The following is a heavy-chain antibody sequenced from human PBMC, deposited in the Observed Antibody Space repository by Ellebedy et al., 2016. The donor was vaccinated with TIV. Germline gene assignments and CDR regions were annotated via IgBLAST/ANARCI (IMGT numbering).Heavy chain of an antibody. CDR1: GGSISSYY. Sequence: SETLSLTXTVSGGSISSYYWSWIRQPPGKGLEWIGYIFYSESTNYNPSLKSRVTISVDTSKNQFSLKLSSVTAADTAVYYCARANYYGSGSYRGWFDPWGQGTLVTVSS. D-gene: IGHD3-10*01. CDR2: IFYSEST. J-gene: IGHJ5*02. V-gene: IGHV4-59*12. CDR3: ARANYYGSGSYRGWFDP.